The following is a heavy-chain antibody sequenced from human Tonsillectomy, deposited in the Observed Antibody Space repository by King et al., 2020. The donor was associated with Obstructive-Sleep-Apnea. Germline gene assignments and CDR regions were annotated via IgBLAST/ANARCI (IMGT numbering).Heavy chain of an antibody. Sequence: VQLVQSGGGVVQPGRSLRLSCAASGFTFSSYGMHWVRQAPGKGLEWVAFIRYDGSNKNYADSVKGRFSISRDNSKNTLYLQMSSLRAEDMAVYYCAKASGPDFDYWGQGTPVTVSS. V-gene: IGHV3-30*02. J-gene: IGHJ4*02. CDR1: GFTFSSYG. CDR3: AKASGPDFDY. CDR2: IRYDGSNK.